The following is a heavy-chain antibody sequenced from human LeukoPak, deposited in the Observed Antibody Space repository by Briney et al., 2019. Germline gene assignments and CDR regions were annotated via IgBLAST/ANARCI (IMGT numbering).Heavy chain of an antibody. Sequence: ASVKVPCKASGYTFTGYYMHWVRQAPGQGLEWMGWINPNSGGTNYAQKFQGRVTMTRDTSISTAYMELSRLRSDDTAVYYCATSGSYYYYYYMDVWGKGTTVTVSS. D-gene: IGHD1-26*01. V-gene: IGHV1-2*02. CDR3: ATSGSYYYYYYMDV. J-gene: IGHJ6*03. CDR1: GYTFTGYY. CDR2: INPNSGGT.